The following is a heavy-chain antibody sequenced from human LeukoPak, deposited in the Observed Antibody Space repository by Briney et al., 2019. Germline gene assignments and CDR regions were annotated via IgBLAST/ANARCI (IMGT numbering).Heavy chain of an antibody. J-gene: IGHJ4*02. V-gene: IGHV4-30-4*08. CDR2: IYYTGTT. Sequence: SQTLSLTCTVSGGSISSGDYYWSWIRQPPGKGLEWVGYIYYTGTTYYNPSLKSRLTISIDTSKNQFSLKLSSVTAADTAVYYCGRRIAADPYYFDYWAQGTLVTVSS. CDR3: GRRIAADPYYFDY. D-gene: IGHD6-25*01. CDR1: GGSISSGDYY.